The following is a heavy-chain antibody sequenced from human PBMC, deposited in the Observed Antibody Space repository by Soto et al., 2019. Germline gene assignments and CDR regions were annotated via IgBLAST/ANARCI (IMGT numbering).Heavy chain of an antibody. D-gene: IGHD3-10*01. J-gene: IGHJ5*02. CDR1: GFTFSSYG. CDR3: ARDPYFSSPNWFDP. CDR2: IWYDGNNK. V-gene: IGHV3-33*01. Sequence: PGGSLRLSCAASGFTFSSYGMHWVRQAPGKGLEWVAFIWYDGNNKYYADSVKGRFTISRDNSKNTLYLQMNNLRAEDTAVYYCARDPYFSSPNWFDPWGQGTLVTVSS.